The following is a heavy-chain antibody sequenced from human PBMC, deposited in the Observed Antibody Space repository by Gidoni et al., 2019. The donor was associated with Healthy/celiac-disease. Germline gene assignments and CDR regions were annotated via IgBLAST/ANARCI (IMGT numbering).Heavy chain of an antibody. D-gene: IGHD6-19*01. J-gene: IGHJ4*02. CDR3: ARGPGAVAERGADY. V-gene: IGHV1-3*01. CDR1: GYTFTSYA. CDR2: INAGNGNT. Sequence: QVQLVQSGAEVKKPGASVKVSCNASGYTFTSYAMHWVRQAPGQRLEWMGWINAGNGNTKYSQKFQGRVTITRDTSASTAYMELSSLRSEDTAVYYCARGPGAVAERGADYWGQGTLVTVSS.